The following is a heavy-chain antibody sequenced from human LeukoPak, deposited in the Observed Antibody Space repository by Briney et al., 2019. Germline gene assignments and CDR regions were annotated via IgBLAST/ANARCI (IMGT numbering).Heavy chain of an antibody. CDR1: GFTFRSFW. CDR3: ARDRGGKDY. CDR2: IRDDGREI. Sequence: GGSLRLSCVASGFTFRSFWMSWVRPAPGKGLEWVANIRDDGREIHYVDSVKGRFTISRDNAKNSLHLQMNSLRAEDTAMYYCARDRGGKDYWGQGTLVTVSS. D-gene: IGHD3-16*01. V-gene: IGHV3-7*04. J-gene: IGHJ4*02.